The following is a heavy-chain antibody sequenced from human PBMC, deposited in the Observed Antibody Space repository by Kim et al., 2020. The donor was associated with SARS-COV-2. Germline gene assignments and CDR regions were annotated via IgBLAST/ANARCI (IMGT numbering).Heavy chain of an antibody. D-gene: IGHD3-22*01. V-gene: IGHV3-21*01. CDR2: ISSSSSYI. Sequence: GGSLRLSCAASGFTFSSYSMNWVRQAPGKGLEWVSSISSSSSYIYYADSVKGRFTISRDNAKNSLYLQMNSLRAEDTAVYYCARDPYYDSSGYYYEDWYFDLWGRGTLVTVSS. CDR1: GFTFSSYS. CDR3: ARDPYYDSSGYYYEDWYFDL. J-gene: IGHJ2*01.